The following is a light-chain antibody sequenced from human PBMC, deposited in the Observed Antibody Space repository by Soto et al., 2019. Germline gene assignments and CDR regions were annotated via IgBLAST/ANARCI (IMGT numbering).Light chain of an antibody. CDR3: MQRTHSPWT. J-gene: IGKJ1*01. CDR1: QSLIHSDGDTY. V-gene: IGKV2-30*02. Sequence: DVVMTQSPLSLPVTLGQPASISCRSSQSLIHSDGDTYLNWFQQRPGQSPRRLIYKVSDRDSGVPDRFIGSVSRTDFTLKISRVEAEDVGIYYCMQRTHSPWTFGQGTQVQIK. CDR2: KVS.